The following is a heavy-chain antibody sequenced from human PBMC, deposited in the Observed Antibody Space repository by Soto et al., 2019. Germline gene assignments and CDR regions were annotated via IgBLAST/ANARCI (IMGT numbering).Heavy chain of an antibody. CDR2: INHSGST. Sequence: SETLSLTCAVYGGSFGGYYWSWVRQPPGKGLEWIGEINHSGSTNYNPSLKSRVTISVGTSKNQFSLKLSSVTAADTAVYYCASSSIAALRRGYYYCMDVWGKGTTVTVSS. D-gene: IGHD6-6*01. J-gene: IGHJ6*03. V-gene: IGHV4-34*01. CDR3: ASSSIAALRRGYYYCMDV. CDR1: GGSFGGYY.